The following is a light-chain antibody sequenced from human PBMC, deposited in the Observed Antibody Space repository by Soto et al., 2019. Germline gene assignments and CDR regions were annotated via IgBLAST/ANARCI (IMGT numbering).Light chain of an antibody. J-gene: IGKJ1*01. CDR3: QQYGSPPWA. CDR1: QSVGSNF. Sequence: IVLTQSPGTLSLSPGERATLSCRASQSVGSNFLAWYQQKRGQAPRILIYAASNRASGIPDRFSGSGSGSDFTRTIRRLEPEDFAVYYCQQYGSPPWAFGQGTRVEI. V-gene: IGKV3-20*01. CDR2: AAS.